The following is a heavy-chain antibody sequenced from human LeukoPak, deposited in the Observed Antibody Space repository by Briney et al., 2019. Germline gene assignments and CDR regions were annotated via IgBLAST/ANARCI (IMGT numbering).Heavy chain of an antibody. J-gene: IGHJ5*02. CDR1: GYTFTGYY. D-gene: IGHD6-19*01. CDR2: INPNSGGT. CDR3: ARDSPHLIALAGWFDP. V-gene: IGHV1-2*02. Sequence: VASVKVSCKASGYTFTGYYMHWVRQAPRQGLEWMGWINPNSGGTNYAQKFQGRVTMTRDTSISTAYMELSRLRSDDTAVYYCARDSPHLIALAGWFDPWGQGTLVTVSS.